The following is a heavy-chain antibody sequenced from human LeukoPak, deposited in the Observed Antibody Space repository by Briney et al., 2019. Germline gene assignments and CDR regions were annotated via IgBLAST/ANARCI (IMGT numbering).Heavy chain of an antibody. J-gene: IGHJ4*02. CDR1: GFTFSSYA. D-gene: IGHD3-16*02. Sequence: GGSLRLSCAASGFTFSSYAMNWVRQAPGKGLEWVSAISGSGGNTYYANSVKGRFTISRDNSKNTLYLQMNSLRAEDTAVYYCAKEWITFGGVIVIPSSFDYWGQGILVTVSS. CDR3: AKEWITFGGVIVIPSSFDY. V-gene: IGHV3-23*01. CDR2: ISGSGGNT.